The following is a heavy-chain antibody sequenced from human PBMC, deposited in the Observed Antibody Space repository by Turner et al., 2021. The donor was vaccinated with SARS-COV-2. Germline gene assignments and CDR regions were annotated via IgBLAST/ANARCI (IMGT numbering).Heavy chain of an antibody. CDR1: GASIIGSY. V-gene: IGHV4-59*01. Sequence: QVQLQESGPGLVKPSATLSLTCTVPGASIIGSYWSWVRQPPGKGLEWIGYIHFSGTTNYNPSLRSRVTISLDTSKSQFSLHLRSVTAADTAVYYCTRELGYCSDGSCRFEYDYWGQGTLVTVSS. CDR2: IHFSGTT. J-gene: IGHJ4*02. D-gene: IGHD2-15*01. CDR3: TRELGYCSDGSCRFEYDY.